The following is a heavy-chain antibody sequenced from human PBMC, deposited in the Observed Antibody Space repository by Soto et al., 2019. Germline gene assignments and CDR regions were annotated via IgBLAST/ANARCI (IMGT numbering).Heavy chain of an antibody. V-gene: IGHV1-69*13. CDR1: GGTFSSYA. CDR3: ARGWYYYDSSGYPFDI. CDR2: IIPIFGTA. J-gene: IGHJ3*02. D-gene: IGHD3-22*01. Sequence: ASVKVSCKASGGTFSSYAISWVRQAPGQGLEWMGGIIPIFGTANYAQKFQGRVTITADESTSTAYMELSSLRSEDTAVYFCARGWYYYDSSGYPFDIWGQGTMVTVSS.